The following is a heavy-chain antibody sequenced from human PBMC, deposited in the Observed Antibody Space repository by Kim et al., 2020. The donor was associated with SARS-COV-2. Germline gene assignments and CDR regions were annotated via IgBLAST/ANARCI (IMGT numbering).Heavy chain of an antibody. CDR2: ISGSGGTT. J-gene: IGHJ4*02. V-gene: IGHV3-23*01. D-gene: IGHD3-10*01. CDR1: GFTFSNYA. CDR3: AKDSSFAESFSDS. Sequence: GGSLRLSCAASGFTFSNYAMTWVRQAPGKGLEWVSVISGSGGTTWYADSVKGRFTVSRVNPENTLYLQMSSLRAEDTAVYYCAKDSSFAESFSDSWGQGT.